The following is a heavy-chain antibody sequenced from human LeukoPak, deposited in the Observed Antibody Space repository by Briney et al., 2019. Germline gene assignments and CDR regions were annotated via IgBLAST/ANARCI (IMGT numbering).Heavy chain of an antibody. CDR1: GYTFTGYY. CDR2: INPNSGGT. CDR3: AREGERYCSGGSCPTPPDY. D-gene: IGHD2-15*01. Sequence: GASVKVSCKASGYTFTGYYMHWVRQAPGQGLEWVGWINPNSGGTNYAQKFQGRVTMTRDTSISTAYMELSRLRSDDTAVYYCAREGERYCSGGSCPTPPDYWGQGTLVTVSS. V-gene: IGHV1-2*02. J-gene: IGHJ4*02.